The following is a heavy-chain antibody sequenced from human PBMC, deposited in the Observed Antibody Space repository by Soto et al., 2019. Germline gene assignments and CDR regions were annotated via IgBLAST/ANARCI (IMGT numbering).Heavy chain of an antibody. V-gene: IGHV4-38-2*01. CDR2: IYHSGTT. Sequence: SETLSLTCAASGYSISSGHYWGWIRQPPGKGLEWIGSIYHSGTTYYNPSLKNRVTISLDTSKNQVSLRPNSGTAADSAVYYCARSLYSSSWYAGSWGQGTLVTVSS. CDR3: ARSLYSSSWYAGS. D-gene: IGHD6-13*01. J-gene: IGHJ5*02. CDR1: GYSISSGHY.